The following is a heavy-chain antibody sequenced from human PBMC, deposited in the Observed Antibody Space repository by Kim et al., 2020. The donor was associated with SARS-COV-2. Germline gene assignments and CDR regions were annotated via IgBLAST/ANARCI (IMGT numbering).Heavy chain of an antibody. Sequence: GGSLRLSCAASGFTFSRFDMCWVRQAPGKGLEWVSGISDSGDSRQYADSVQGRFTISRDNSRNTLYLQINGLRADDTAVYYCAKDSVRSSGWYYFDYWGQGRLVTVSS. CDR3: AKDSVRSSGWYYFDY. J-gene: IGHJ4*02. CDR2: ISDSGDSR. D-gene: IGHD6-19*01. CDR1: GFTFSRFD. V-gene: IGHV3-23*01.